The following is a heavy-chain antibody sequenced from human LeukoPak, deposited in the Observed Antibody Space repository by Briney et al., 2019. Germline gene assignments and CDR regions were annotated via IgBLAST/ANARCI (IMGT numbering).Heavy chain of an antibody. CDR1: GFTFSSYS. Sequence: PGGSLRLSCAASGFTFSSYSMNWVRQAPGKGLEWVSSISSSSSYVYYADSVKGRFTISRDNAKNSLYLQMNSLRAEDTAVYYCARDQERYYDSSGYYWNYWGQGTLVTVSS. CDR3: ARDQERYYDSSGYYWNY. CDR2: ISSSSSYV. D-gene: IGHD3-22*01. V-gene: IGHV3-21*01. J-gene: IGHJ4*02.